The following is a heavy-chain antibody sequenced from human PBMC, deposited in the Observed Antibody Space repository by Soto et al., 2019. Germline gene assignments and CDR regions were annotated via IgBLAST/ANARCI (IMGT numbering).Heavy chain of an antibody. V-gene: IGHV4-59*01. J-gene: IGHJ4*02. CDR2: IYYSGST. CDR1: GGSISSYY. CDR3: ARGRSSGCVDY. Sequence: PSETLSLTCTVAGGSISSYYWSWIRQPPGKGLEWIGYIYYSGSTNYNPSLKSRVTISVDTSKNQFSLKLSSVTAADTAVYYCARGRSSGCVDYWGQGTLVTVSS. D-gene: IGHD6-19*01.